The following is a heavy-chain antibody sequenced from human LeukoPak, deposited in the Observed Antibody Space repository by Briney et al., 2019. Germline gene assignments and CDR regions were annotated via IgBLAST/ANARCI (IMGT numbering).Heavy chain of an antibody. CDR1: GGSISSDY. Sequence: SETLSLTCTVSGGSISSDYWSWIRQPPGKGLEWIGNIYDSGNTKNNPSLKSRVNISVDTSKNQFSLKLSSVTAADTAVYYCARANYYYYMDVWGKGTTVTISS. V-gene: IGHV4-59*01. CDR3: ARANYYYYMDV. J-gene: IGHJ6*03. CDR2: IYDSGNT.